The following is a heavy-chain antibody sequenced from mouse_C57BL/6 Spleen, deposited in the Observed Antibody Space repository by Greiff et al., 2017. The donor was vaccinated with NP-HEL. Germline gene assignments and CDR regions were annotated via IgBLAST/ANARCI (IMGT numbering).Heavy chain of an antibody. V-gene: IGHV1-61*01. Sequence: QVQLQQPGAELVRPGSSVKLSCKASGYTFTSYWMDWVKQRPGQGLEWIGNIYPSDSETHYNQKFKDKATLPVDKSSSTAYMQLSSLTSEDSAVYYCARGRLRRVPDWYFDVWGTGTTVTVSS. J-gene: IGHJ1*03. CDR3: ARGRLRRVPDWYFDV. D-gene: IGHD2-4*01. CDR2: IYPSDSET. CDR1: GYTFTSYW.